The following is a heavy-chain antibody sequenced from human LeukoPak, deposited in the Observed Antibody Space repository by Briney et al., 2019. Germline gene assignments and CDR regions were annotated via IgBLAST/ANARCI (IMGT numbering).Heavy chain of an antibody. D-gene: IGHD3-22*01. Sequence: GGSLRLSCAASGFTFSSYGMSWVRQAPGKGLEWVSAISGSGGSTYFADSVKGRFTISRDNAKNSLYLQMNSLRAEDTAVYYCAREGKYYDSSGYRLLPLAGDAFDIWGQGTMVTVSS. CDR2: ISGSGGST. CDR3: AREGKYYDSSGYRLLPLAGDAFDI. V-gene: IGHV3-23*01. CDR1: GFTFSSYG. J-gene: IGHJ3*02.